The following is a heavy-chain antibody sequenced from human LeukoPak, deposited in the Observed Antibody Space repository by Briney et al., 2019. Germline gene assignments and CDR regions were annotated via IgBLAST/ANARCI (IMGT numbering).Heavy chain of an antibody. CDR3: AKDRDYVNYFDY. J-gene: IGHJ4*02. Sequence: PGGSLRLSCAASGFTFSSYGMHWVRQAPGKGLEWVAFIRYDGSNKYYADSVKGRFTISRDNSKNTLYLQMNSLRAEDTAVYYCAKDRDYVNYFDYWGQGTLVTVSS. V-gene: IGHV3-30*02. CDR1: GFTFSSYG. CDR2: IRYDGSNK. D-gene: IGHD4-17*01.